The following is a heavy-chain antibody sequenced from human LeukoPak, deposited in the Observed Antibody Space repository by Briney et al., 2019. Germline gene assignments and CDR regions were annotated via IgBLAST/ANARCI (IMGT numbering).Heavy chain of an antibody. CDR3: ARDGLMVYAIGGSWFDP. CDR1: GFTFSSYA. V-gene: IGHV3-30-3*01. J-gene: IGHJ5*02. Sequence: GGSLRLSCAAFGFTFSSYAMHWVRQAPGKGLEWVAVISYDGSNKYYADSVKGRFTISRDNSKNTLYLQMNSLRAEDTAVYYCARDGLMVYAIGGSWFDPWGQGTLVTVSS. D-gene: IGHD2-8*01. CDR2: ISYDGSNK.